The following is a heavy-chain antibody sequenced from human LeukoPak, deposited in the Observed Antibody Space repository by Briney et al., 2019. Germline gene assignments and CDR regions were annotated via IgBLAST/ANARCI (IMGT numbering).Heavy chain of an antibody. CDR2: IYHSGST. CDR1: GGSISSGGYY. D-gene: IGHD2-15*01. J-gene: IGHJ4*02. CDR3: ARRGVVAAPFDY. Sequence: SQTLSLTCTVSGGSISSGGYYWSWIRQPPGKGLEWIGYIYHSGSTYYNPSLKSRVTISVDRSKNQFSLKLSSVTAADTAVYYCARRGVVAAPFDYWSQGTLVTVSS. V-gene: IGHV4-30-2*01.